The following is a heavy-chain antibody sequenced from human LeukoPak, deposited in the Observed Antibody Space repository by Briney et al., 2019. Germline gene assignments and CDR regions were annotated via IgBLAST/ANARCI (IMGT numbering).Heavy chain of an antibody. CDR2: IYWDNDK. Sequence: SGPTLVQPTQTLTLTCTFSGFSLSTSGVAVGWIRRPPGKALEWLAFIYWDNDKLYSPSLKSRLTITKATSRNQVVLTMTNMDPVDTASYYCARASYGDDYCSGGSCYSYYFDYWGPGTLVTVSS. D-gene: IGHD2-15*01. CDR1: GFSLSTSGVA. J-gene: IGHJ4*02. CDR3: ARASYGDDYCSGGSCYSYYFDY. V-gene: IGHV2-5*02.